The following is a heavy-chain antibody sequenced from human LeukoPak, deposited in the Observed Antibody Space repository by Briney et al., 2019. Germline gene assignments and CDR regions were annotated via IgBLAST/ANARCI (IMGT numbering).Heavy chain of an antibody. CDR1: GGSISTSNYY. CDR3: ARALGAFDI. V-gene: IGHV4-39*02. CDR2: IFYSGST. J-gene: IGHJ3*02. Sequence: PSETLSLTCTVSGGSISTSNYYWGWIRQPPGKGLEWIGNIFYSGSTYYSPSLRSRVTISLDKSRNQFSLKLSSVTAADTAVYYCARALGAFDIWGQGTMVTVSS.